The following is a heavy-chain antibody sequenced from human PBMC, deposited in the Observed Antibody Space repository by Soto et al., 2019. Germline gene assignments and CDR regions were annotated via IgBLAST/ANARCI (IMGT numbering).Heavy chain of an antibody. J-gene: IGHJ5*01. D-gene: IGHD3-3*01. Sequence: EVQLVESGGGLVQPGGSLRLSCAASGLTFSSYAMHWVRQAPGKGLEYVSAISSNGGSTYYANSVKGRFTISRDNSKNTLYLQMGSLRAEDMAVYYCARVGITIFGVVDSWGQGTLVTVSS. V-gene: IGHV3-64*01. CDR1: GLTFSSYA. CDR3: ARVGITIFGVVDS. CDR2: ISSNGGST.